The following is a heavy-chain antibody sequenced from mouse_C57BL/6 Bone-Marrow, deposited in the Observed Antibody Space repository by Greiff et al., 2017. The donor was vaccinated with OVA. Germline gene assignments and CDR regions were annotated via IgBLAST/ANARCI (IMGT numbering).Heavy chain of an antibody. CDR2: IDPSDSYT. CDR1: GYTFTSYW. CDR3: ASLNWYIDV. Sequence: QVQLQQSGAELVKPGASVKLSCKASGYTFTSYWMQWVKQRPGQGLEWIGEIDPSDSYTNYNQKFKGKATLTVDTSSSTAYMQLSSLTSEDSAVYYCASLNWYIDVWGTGTTVTVSS. J-gene: IGHJ1*03. V-gene: IGHV1-50*01.